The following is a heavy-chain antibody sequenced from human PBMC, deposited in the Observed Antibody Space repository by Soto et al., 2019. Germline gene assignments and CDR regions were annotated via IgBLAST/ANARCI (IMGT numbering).Heavy chain of an antibody. Sequence: SETLSLTCAVSGGSISSGGHYWSWIRQPPGKGLEWIGYIYYSGSTNYNPSLKSRVTISVDTSKNQFSLKLSSVTAADTAVYYCARGIAVAGIDYWGQGTLVTVSS. CDR2: IYYSGST. J-gene: IGHJ4*02. V-gene: IGHV4-61*08. D-gene: IGHD6-19*01. CDR1: GGSISSGGHY. CDR3: ARGIAVAGIDY.